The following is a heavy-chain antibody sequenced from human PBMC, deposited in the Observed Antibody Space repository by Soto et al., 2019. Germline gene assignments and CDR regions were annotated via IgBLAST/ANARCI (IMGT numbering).Heavy chain of an antibody. J-gene: IGHJ3*02. D-gene: IGHD2-15*01. CDR2: IYYSGST. Sequence: QVQLQESGPGLVKPSQTLSLTCTVSGGSISSGGYYWSWIRQHPGKGLEWIGYIYYSGSTYYNPSLKRRVTITVDTSKNQFSLKLSSVTAADTAVYYCARGGIVVVVAARDAFDSWGQGTMVTVSS. V-gene: IGHV4-31*03. CDR3: ARGGIVVVVAARDAFDS. CDR1: GGSISSGGYY.